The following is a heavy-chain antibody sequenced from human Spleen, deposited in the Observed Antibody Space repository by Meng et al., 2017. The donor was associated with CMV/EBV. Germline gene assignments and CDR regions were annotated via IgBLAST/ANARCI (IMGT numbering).Heavy chain of an antibody. CDR3: ASITNWSFDY. D-gene: IGHD1-20*01. V-gene: IGHV3-53*01. Sequence: GGSLRLSCAASGFTVSSNYMSWVRQAPGRGLEWVSLIYSGGSTYYADSVKGRFTISRDISRNTLNLQMNSLRAEDTAVYYCASITNWSFDYWGLGTLVTVSS. CDR2: IYSGGST. J-gene: IGHJ4*02. CDR1: GFTVSSNY.